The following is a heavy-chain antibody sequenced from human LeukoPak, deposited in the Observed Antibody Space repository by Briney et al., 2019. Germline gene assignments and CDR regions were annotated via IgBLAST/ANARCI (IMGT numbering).Heavy chain of an antibody. D-gene: IGHD1-26*01. Sequence: PSETLSLTCTVAGGSISSDVHYWDWIRQAPGKGLEWIGSLLYNGNTWYNPSLESRGTISEDTSENQCSLRLTSVNAADTALYFCTRRGSGNGGTYAGMDVWGPGTSVTVSS. CDR2: LLYNGNT. J-gene: IGHJ6*02. CDR1: GGSISSDVHY. V-gene: IGHV4-39*01. CDR3: TRRGSGNGGTYAGMDV.